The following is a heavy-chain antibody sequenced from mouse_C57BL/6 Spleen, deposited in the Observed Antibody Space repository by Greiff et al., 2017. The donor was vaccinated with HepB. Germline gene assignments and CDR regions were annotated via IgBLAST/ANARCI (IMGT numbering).Heavy chain of an antibody. V-gene: IGHV3-6*01. CDR2: ISYDGSN. J-gene: IGHJ2*01. CDR1: GYSITSGYY. CDR3: ARGEFDY. Sequence: EVKLMESGPGLVKPSQSLSLTCSVTGYSITSGYYWNWIRQFPGNKLEWMGYISYDGSNNYNPSLKNRISITRDTSKNQFFLKLNSVTTEDTATYYCARGEFDYWGQGTTLTVSS.